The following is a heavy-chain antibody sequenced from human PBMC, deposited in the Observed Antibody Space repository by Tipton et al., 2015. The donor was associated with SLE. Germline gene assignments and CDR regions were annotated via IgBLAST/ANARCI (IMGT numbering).Heavy chain of an antibody. V-gene: IGHV3-23*01. J-gene: IGHJ6*03. D-gene: IGHD3-3*01. CDR2: ISGDGGTT. CDR1: GFTFNNFA. Sequence: SLRLSCAASGFTFNNFAMCWVRQAPGKGLEWVSSISGDGGTTYYADSVKGRFTISRDNSKSTLYLQMNSLRAEDTAVYYCARDAYDFWSATLGGYYYMDVWGKGTTVTISS. CDR3: ARDAYDFWSATLGGYYYMDV.